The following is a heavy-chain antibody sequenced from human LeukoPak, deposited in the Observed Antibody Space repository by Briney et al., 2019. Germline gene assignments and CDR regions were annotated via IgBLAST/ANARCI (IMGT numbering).Heavy chain of an antibody. CDR3: ASTYYYDSSGYPAGYWYFDL. CDR1: GYTFSTYW. CDR2: IYPGDSDT. D-gene: IGHD3-22*01. J-gene: IGHJ2*01. V-gene: IGHV5-51*01. Sequence: GESLKISCKSSGYTFSTYWIGWVRQMPGKGLEWMGIIYPGDSDTRYSPSFQGQVTISADKSISTAYLQWSSLKASDTAMYYCASTYYYDSSGYPAGYWYFDLWGRGTLVTVSS.